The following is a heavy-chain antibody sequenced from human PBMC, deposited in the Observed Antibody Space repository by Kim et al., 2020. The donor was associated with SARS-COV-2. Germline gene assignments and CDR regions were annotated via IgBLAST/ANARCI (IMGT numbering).Heavy chain of an antibody. CDR2: IYHSGST. Sequence: SETLSLTCAVSGGSISSSNWWSWVRQPPGKGLEWIGEIYHSGSTNYNPSLKSRVTISVDKSKNQFSLKLSSVTAADTAVYYCARVETGTTGPNAFDIWGQGTMVTVSS. CDR3: ARVETGTTGPNAFDI. V-gene: IGHV4-4*02. J-gene: IGHJ3*02. D-gene: IGHD1-7*01. CDR1: GGSISSSNW.